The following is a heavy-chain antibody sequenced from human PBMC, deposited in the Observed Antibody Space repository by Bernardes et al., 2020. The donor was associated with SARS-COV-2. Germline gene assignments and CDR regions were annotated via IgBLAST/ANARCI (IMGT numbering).Heavy chain of an antibody. CDR2: IIPRFDKT. J-gene: IGHJ6*02. CDR1: EGPFRDYA. D-gene: IGHD1-20*01. CDR3: ARGIRNRHYYYGVDV. V-gene: IGHV1-69*05. Sequence: SGKGSCKASEGPFRDYAISWVRQAPGQGLEWLGGIIPRFDKTNYAQKFQGRVTITTDESTSAVYLVLTSLTSDDTAMYYCARGIRNRHYYYGVDVWGQGTTVIVSS.